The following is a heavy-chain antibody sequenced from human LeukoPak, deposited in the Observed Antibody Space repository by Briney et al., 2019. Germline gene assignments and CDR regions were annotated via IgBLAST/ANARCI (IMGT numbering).Heavy chain of an antibody. CDR2: IYHSGST. J-gene: IGHJ6*03. CDR3: AGCLGRRTPYYYYYMDV. Sequence: NPSETLSLTCTVSGYSISSGYYWGWIRQPPGKGLEWIGSIYHSGSTYYNPSLKSRVTISVDTSKNQFSLKLSSVTAADTAVYYCAGCLGRRTPYYYYYMDVWGKGTTVTVSS. CDR1: GYSISSGYY. V-gene: IGHV4-38-2*02.